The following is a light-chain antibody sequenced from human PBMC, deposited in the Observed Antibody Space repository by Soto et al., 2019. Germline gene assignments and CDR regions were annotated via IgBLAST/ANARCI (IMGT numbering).Light chain of an antibody. CDR1: SSDVGGYNY. Sequence: QSALPQPPSASGSPGQSVTISCTGTSSDVGGYNYVSWYQQHPGKAPKLMIYEVSKRPSGVPDRFSDSKSGNTASLTVSGLQAEDEADYYCSSYAGSNNFGVFGTGTKLTVL. CDR3: SSYAGSNNFGV. V-gene: IGLV2-8*01. CDR2: EVS. J-gene: IGLJ1*01.